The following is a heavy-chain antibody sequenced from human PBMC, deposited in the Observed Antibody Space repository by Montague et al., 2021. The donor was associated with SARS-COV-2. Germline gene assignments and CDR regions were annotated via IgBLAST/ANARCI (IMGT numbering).Heavy chain of an antibody. J-gene: IGHJ6*02. CDR3: ARGDCSGGGYYYYYGMDV. V-gene: IGHV4-34*01. CDR1: GGSFSGYY. CDR2: TNHSGST. Sequence: SETLSLTCAVYGGSFSGYYWSWIRQPPGRGLEWIGETNHSGSTNYNPSLKSRVTISVDTSKNQFSLRLSSVTAADAAVYYCARGDCSGGGYYYYYGMDVWGQGTTVTVSS. D-gene: IGHD2-15*01.